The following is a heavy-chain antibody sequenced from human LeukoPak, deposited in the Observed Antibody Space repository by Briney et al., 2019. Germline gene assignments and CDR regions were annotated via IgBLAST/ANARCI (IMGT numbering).Heavy chain of an antibody. CDR1: GFTVSGNY. CDR2: ISGGGST. V-gene: IGHV3-53*01. D-gene: IGHD3-16*01. Sequence: PGGSLRLSCAASGFTVSGNYMSWVRQAPGKGLEWVSVISGGGSTYYPASVKGRFIISRDNSKNTLHLQMSSLRAEDTAVYYCARDVGGVFDYWGQGTLVTVSS. J-gene: IGHJ4*02. CDR3: ARDVGGVFDY.